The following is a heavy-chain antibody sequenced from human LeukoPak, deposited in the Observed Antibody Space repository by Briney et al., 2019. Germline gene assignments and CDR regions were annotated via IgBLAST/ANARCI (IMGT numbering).Heavy chain of an antibody. CDR3: ARGTLYSGWSYYFDN. D-gene: IGHD6-19*01. J-gene: IGHJ4*02. Sequence: SETLSLTCTVSGVSISNYHWSWIRQTAGKGLEWIGRIDTSGTTYYNPSLKSRVTMSVDTSKNQFSLKLNSVTAADTAMYYCARGTLYSGWSYYFDNWGQGSQVTVSS. CDR1: GVSISNYH. CDR2: IDTSGTT. V-gene: IGHV4-4*07.